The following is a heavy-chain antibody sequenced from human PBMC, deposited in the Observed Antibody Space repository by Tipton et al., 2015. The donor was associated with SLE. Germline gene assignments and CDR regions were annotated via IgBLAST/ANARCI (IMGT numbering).Heavy chain of an antibody. CDR3: ATGRTVYYYYMDV. J-gene: IGHJ6*03. V-gene: IGHV4-59*01. D-gene: IGHD1-1*01. CDR2: IYYSGST. Sequence: TLSLTCTVSGGSISSYYWSWIRQPPGKGLEWIGYIYYSGSTNYNPSLKSRVTISVDTSKNQFSLKLSSVTAADTAVYYCATGRTVYYYYMDVWGKGTTVTVSS. CDR1: GGSISSYY.